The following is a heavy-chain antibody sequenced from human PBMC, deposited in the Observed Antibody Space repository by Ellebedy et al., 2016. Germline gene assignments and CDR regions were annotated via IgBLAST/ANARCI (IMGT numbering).Heavy chain of an antibody. CDR1: GGSISSYY. Sequence: SETLSLXXTVSGGSISSYYWSWIRQPAGKGLEWIGRIYTSGSTNYNPSLKSRVTMSVDTSKNQFSLKLSSVTAADTAVYYCARARNYYDSSGYYHPFDYWGQGTLVTVSS. CDR3: ARARNYYDSSGYYHPFDY. D-gene: IGHD3-22*01. CDR2: IYTSGST. J-gene: IGHJ4*02. V-gene: IGHV4-4*07.